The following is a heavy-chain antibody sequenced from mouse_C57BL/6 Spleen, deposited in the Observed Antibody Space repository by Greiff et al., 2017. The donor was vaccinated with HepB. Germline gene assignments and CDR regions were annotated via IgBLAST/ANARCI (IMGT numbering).Heavy chain of an antibody. CDR3: ARGGYSNHWYFDV. J-gene: IGHJ1*03. CDR1: GYTFTSYW. CDR2: IDPSDSYT. Sequence: QVQLQQPGAELVRPGTSVKLSCKASGYTFTSYWMHWVKQRPGQGLEWIGVIDPSDSYTNYNQKFKGKATLTVDTSSSTAYMQLSSLTSEDSAVYYCARGGYSNHWYFDVWGTGTTVTVSS. D-gene: IGHD2-5*01. V-gene: IGHV1-59*01.